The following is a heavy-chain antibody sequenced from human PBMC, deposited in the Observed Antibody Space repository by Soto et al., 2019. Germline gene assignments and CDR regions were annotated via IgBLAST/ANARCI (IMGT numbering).Heavy chain of an antibody. Sequence: GGSLRLSCAASGFTFSSYAMSWVRQAPGKGLEWVSAISGSGGSTYYADSVKGRFTISRDNSKNTLYLQMNSLRAEDTAVYYCAKDGRATMVRGTSGWFDPWGQGTLVTVSS. CDR1: GFTFSSYA. V-gene: IGHV3-23*01. J-gene: IGHJ5*02. D-gene: IGHD3-10*01. CDR3: AKDGRATMVRGTSGWFDP. CDR2: ISGSGGST.